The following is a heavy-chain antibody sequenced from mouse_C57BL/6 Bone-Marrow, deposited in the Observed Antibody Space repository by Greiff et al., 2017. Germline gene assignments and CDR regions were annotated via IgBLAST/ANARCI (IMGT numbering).Heavy chain of an antibody. Sequence: EVQLQQSGPELVKPGASVKISCKASGYTFTDYYMNWVKQSHGKSLEWIGDINPNNGGTSYNQKFKGKATLTVDKSSSTAYMELRSRTSEDSAVYYCARRGYYGSSYRDYWGQGTTLTVSS. J-gene: IGHJ2*01. CDR1: GYTFTDYY. CDR3: ARRGYYGSSYRDY. D-gene: IGHD1-1*01. V-gene: IGHV1-26*01. CDR2: INPNNGGT.